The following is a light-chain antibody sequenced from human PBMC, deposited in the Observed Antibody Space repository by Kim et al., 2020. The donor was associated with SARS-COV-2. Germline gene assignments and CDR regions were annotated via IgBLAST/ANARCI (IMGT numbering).Light chain of an antibody. CDR3: QSYDSSNQV. Sequence: NFMLTQPHSVSESPGKTVTISCTRSSGSIASNYVQWYQQRPGSAPTTVIYEDNQRPSGVPDRFSGSIDSSSNSASLNISGLKTEDEADYYCQSYDSSNQVFGGGTQLTVL. J-gene: IGLJ2*01. V-gene: IGLV6-57*04. CDR1: SGSIASNY. CDR2: EDN.